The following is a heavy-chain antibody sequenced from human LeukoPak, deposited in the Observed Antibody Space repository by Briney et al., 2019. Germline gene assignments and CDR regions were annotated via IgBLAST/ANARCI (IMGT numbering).Heavy chain of an antibody. CDR3: ARADTNWGSLGVDY. D-gene: IGHD7-27*01. CDR2: INPNSGDT. J-gene: IGHJ4*02. Sequence: ASVKVSFKASGYTFTGYYMHWVRQAPGQGLEWMGWINPNSGDTNYAQKFQGRVTMTRDTSISTAYKELSRLRSDDTAVYYCARADTNWGSLGVDYWGQGTLVAVSS. V-gene: IGHV1-2*02. CDR1: GYTFTGYY.